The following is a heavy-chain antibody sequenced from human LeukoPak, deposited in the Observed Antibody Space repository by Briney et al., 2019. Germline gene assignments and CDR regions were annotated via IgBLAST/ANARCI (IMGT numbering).Heavy chain of an antibody. CDR3: AKKAGSGTYYYFDY. J-gene: IGHJ4*02. CDR1: GFTFSSYA. Sequence: GGSLRLSCAASGFTFSSYAMSWVRQAPGKGLEWVSGISGSASSTYYADSVKGRFSISRDNSVNTLYLEMNSLRADNTAVYYCAKKAGSGTYYYFDYWGQGTLVTVSS. V-gene: IGHV3-23*01. D-gene: IGHD3-10*01. CDR2: ISGSASST.